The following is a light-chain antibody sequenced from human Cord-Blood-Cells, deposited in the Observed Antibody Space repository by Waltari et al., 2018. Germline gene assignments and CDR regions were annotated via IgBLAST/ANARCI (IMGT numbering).Light chain of an antibody. CDR1: SRDVGGYNY. J-gene: IGLJ2*01. Sequence: QSALTQPASVSGSPGQSITISCTGTSRDVGGYNYLSWYQQHPGKAPKLMIYDVSKRPSGVSNRFSGSKSGNTASLTISGLQAEDEADYYCSSYTSSSTFVFGGGTKLTVL. CDR2: DVS. CDR3: SSYTSSSTFV. V-gene: IGLV2-14*01.